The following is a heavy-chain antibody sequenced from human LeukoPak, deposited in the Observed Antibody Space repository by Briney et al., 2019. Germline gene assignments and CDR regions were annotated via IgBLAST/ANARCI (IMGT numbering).Heavy chain of an antibody. CDR1: GFTFSSYA. V-gene: IGHV3-23*01. D-gene: IGHD2-2*02. CDR3: ATDPSARYCSSTRCYTASDY. Sequence: PGGSLRLSCAASGFTFSSYAMSWVRQAPGKGLERVSAISGSGGSTYYADSVKGRFTISRDNSKNTLYLQMNSLRAEDTAVYYCATDPSARYCSSTRCYTASDYWGQGTLVTVSS. CDR2: ISGSGGST. J-gene: IGHJ4*02.